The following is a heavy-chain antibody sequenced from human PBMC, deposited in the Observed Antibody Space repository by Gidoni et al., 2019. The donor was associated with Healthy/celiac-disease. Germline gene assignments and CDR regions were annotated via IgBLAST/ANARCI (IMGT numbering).Heavy chain of an antibody. CDR3: ARGYCSSTSCYFSAFDI. Sequence: QVQLVESGGGVVQPGRSLRLSCAASVFTFSSYAMHWVRQAPGKGLEWVAVISYDGSNKYYADSVKGRFTISRDNSKNTLYLQMNSLRAEDTAVYYCARGYCSSTSCYFSAFDIWGQGTMVTVSS. CDR1: VFTFSSYA. CDR2: ISYDGSNK. J-gene: IGHJ3*02. D-gene: IGHD2-2*01. V-gene: IGHV3-30*04.